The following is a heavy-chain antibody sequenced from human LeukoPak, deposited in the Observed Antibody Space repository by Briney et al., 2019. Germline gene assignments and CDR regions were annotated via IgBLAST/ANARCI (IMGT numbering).Heavy chain of an antibody. J-gene: IGHJ6*02. Sequence: PSETLSLTCTVSGGSISSGSYYWSWIRQPAGKELEWIGRIYTSGSTNYNPSLKSRVTISVDTSKNQFSLKLSSVTAADTAVYYCARDRTYYDSTDATGGSDYYYYGMDVWGQGTTVTVSS. CDR1: GGSISSGSYY. V-gene: IGHV4-61*02. D-gene: IGHD3-3*01. CDR3: ARDRTYYDSTDATGGSDYYYYGMDV. CDR2: IYTSGST.